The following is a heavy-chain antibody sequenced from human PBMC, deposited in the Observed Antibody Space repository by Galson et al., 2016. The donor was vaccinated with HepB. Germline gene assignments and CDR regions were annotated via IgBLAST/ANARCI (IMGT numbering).Heavy chain of an antibody. V-gene: IGHV4-59*01. Sequence: ETLSLTCTVSGGSIIRYYWSWIRQPPGKGLEWIGSISFIGGSTYYNPSLKSRLTISLHTSKNQFSLMLTSVTTADTAVYYCARVGVAAAYDYWAREPWSPSPQ. D-gene: IGHD6-13*01. CDR3: ARVGVAAAYDY. J-gene: IGHJ4*02. CDR1: GGSIIRYY. CDR2: ISFIGGST.